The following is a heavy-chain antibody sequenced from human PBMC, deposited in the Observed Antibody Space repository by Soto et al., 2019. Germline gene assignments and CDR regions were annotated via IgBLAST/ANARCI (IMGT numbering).Heavy chain of an antibody. V-gene: IGHV3-30*18. CDR3: AKPHSGSYFPNYYGMDV. CDR2: ISYDESNK. D-gene: IGHD1-26*01. CDR1: GFTFSSYG. J-gene: IGHJ6*02. Sequence: PGGSLRLSCAASGFTFSSYGMHWVRQAPGKGLEWVAVISYDESNKYYVDSVKGRFTISRDNSKNTLYLQMNSLRAEDTAVYYCAKPHSGSYFPNYYGMDVWGQGTTVTVSS.